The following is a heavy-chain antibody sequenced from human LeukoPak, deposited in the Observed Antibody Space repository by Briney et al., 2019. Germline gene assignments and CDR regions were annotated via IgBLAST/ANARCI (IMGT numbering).Heavy chain of an antibody. V-gene: IGHV4-39*01. J-gene: IGHJ4*02. Sequence: SETLSLTCTVSGGSISSSSYYWGWIRQPPGKGLEWIGSIYYSGSTYYNPSLKSRVTISVDTSKNQFSLKLSSVTAADTAVYYCARFCCDSSGYPYTFDYWGQGTLVTVSS. CDR2: IYYSGST. D-gene: IGHD3-22*01. CDR3: ARFCCDSSGYPYTFDY. CDR1: GGSISSSSYY.